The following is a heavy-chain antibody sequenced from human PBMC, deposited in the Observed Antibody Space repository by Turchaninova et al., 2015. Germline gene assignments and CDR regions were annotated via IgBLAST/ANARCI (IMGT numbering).Heavy chain of an antibody. J-gene: IGHJ3*02. CDR3: ARHNFDI. Sequence: QVQLVQSGAEVKKPGASVKVSCKTSGYTFADYGINWVRQAPGQGLEWMGWTSAYNGNTDYAQNLQGRVTMTTDTSANTAYMELRSLRSDDTAVYYCARHNFDIWGQGTVVAVSS. CDR1: GYTFADYG. V-gene: IGHV1-18*01. D-gene: IGHD2-21*01. CDR2: TSAYNGNT.